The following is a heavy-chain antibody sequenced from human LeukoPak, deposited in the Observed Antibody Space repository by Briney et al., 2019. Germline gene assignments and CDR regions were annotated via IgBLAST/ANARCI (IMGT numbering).Heavy chain of an antibody. CDR1: GGPIRNSY. Sequence: PSETLSLICTVSGGPIRNSYWSRVRHSAGTGMQWIGRIHGTLGSTNHNPSLKSRVVMSLDTSSNQFSLRLSAMSAADTATYYCARIFDRDIWGQGTLVTVSP. J-gene: IGHJ3*02. CDR3: ARIFDRDI. V-gene: IGHV4-4*07. CDR2: IHGTLGST. D-gene: IGHD3-3*01.